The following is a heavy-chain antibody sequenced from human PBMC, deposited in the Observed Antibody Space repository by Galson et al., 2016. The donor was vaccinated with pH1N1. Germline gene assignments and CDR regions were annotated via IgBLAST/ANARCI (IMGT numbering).Heavy chain of an antibody. D-gene: IGHD6-19*01. CDR1: GGSISSGSYY. V-gene: IGHV4-61*09. J-gene: IGHJ4*02. CDR2: LYTSGST. CDR3: ARGLAVAGTFCFDS. Sequence: TLSLTCTVSGGSISSGSYYWSWIRQPAGKGLEWTGYLYTSGSTSYNPTLKSPVTMSVDTSKNQLSLKLTSVTAAATAVYYCARGLAVAGTFCFDSWGQGTLVTVSS.